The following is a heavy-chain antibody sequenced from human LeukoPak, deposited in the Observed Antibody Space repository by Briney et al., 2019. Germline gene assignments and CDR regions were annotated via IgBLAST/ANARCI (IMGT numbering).Heavy chain of an antibody. V-gene: IGHV4-59*07. D-gene: IGHD3-9*01. CDR2: IYYSGST. CDR1: GGSISSYY. J-gene: IGHJ4*02. Sequence: SDTLSLTCTVSGGSISSYYWRWLRQPPGKGLEWIGYIYYSGSTNYNPSLTSRVTISVDTSKSQFALKLSSVTAADTVVYYCARSVGKEILTGYPLYWGQGTLVTGSS. CDR3: ARSVGKEILTGYPLY.